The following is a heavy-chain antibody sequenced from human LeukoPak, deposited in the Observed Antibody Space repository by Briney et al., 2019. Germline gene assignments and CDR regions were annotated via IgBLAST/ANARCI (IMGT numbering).Heavy chain of an antibody. J-gene: IGHJ6*04. Sequence: GGSLRLSCAASGFTFSSYAMSWVRQAPGKGLEWVSAISGSGGSTYYADSVKGRFTISRDNSKNSLYLQMNSLRAEDTAVYYCARDLWWEVGATVDREMDVWGKGTTVTVSS. CDR2: ISGSGGST. CDR3: ARDLWWEVGATVDREMDV. D-gene: IGHD1-26*01. CDR1: GFTFSSYA. V-gene: IGHV3-23*01.